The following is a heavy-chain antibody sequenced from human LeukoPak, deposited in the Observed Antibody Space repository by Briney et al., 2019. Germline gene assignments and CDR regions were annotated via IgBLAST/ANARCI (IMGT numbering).Heavy chain of an antibody. V-gene: IGHV3-23*01. D-gene: IGHD3-9*01. CDR3: ARDLVPVEGLRYFDWLSGGFDY. J-gene: IGHJ4*02. Sequence: AGGSLRLSCAASGFTFNNYGMGWVRQTPGKGLEWVATIGTSGANTYHADSVKGRFTISRDNSKSTLYLQMNSLRAEDTAVYYCARDLVPVEGLRYFDWLSGGFDYWGQGTLVTVSS. CDR1: GFTFNNYG. CDR2: IGTSGANT.